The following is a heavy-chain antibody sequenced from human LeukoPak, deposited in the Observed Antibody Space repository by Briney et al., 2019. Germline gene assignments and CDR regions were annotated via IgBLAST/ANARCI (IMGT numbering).Heavy chain of an antibody. CDR3: TQGSGYYFNY. V-gene: IGHV3-15*01. CDR1: GFTVSSNY. J-gene: IGHJ4*02. D-gene: IGHD5-12*01. CDR2: IKSKSDGGTT. Sequence: GGSLRLSCAASGFTVSSNYMSWVRQAPGKGLEWVGLIKSKSDGGTTDFAAPVKGRFTISRDDSKNILYLQMNSLTSEDTAIYYCTQGSGYYFNYWGQGTLVTVSS.